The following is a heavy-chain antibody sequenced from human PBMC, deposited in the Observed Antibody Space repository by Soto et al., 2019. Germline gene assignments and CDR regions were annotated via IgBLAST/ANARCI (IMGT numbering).Heavy chain of an antibody. CDR3: ARNYGHAFDI. CDR2: IYYSGST. V-gene: IGHV4-59*01. Sequence: SETLSLTCTVSGCSIRSYYWSWIRQPPGKGLEWIGYIYYSGSTNYNPSLKSRVTISVDTSKNQFSLKLSSVTAADTAVYYCARNYGHAFDIWGQGTMVTVSS. J-gene: IGHJ3*02. D-gene: IGHD1-7*01. CDR1: GCSIRSYY.